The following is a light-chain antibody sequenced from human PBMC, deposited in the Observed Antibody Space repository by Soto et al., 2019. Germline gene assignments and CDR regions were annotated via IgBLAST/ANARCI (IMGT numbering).Light chain of an antibody. J-gene: IGLJ1*01. CDR3: CSYAGSSTFDV. Sequence: QSVVTQPASVPGSPGQSITIACTGTSSDVGSYNLGSWYQQHPGKAPELMIYEGSKRPSGVSNRFSGSKSGNTASLTISGLQAEDEADYYCCSYAGSSTFDVFGTGTKVTVL. CDR2: EGS. CDR1: SSDVGSYNL. V-gene: IGLV2-23*03.